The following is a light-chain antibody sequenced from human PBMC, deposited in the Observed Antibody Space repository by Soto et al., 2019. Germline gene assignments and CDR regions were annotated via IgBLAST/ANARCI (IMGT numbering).Light chain of an antibody. J-gene: IGKJ2*01. CDR2: GAS. CDR1: QSVSSSY. Sequence: EIVLTQSPGTLSLSPGERATLSCRASQSVSSSYLAWYQQKPGQAPRLFIYGASSRATGIPDRFSGSGSGTDFTLTISRLEPEDFAVYYCQQLNSYPLTFGQGTKLEIK. CDR3: QQLNSYPLT. V-gene: IGKV3-20*01.